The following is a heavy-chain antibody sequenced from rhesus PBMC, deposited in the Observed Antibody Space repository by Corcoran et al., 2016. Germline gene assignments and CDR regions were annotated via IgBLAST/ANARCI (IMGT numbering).Heavy chain of an antibody. CDR3: ARDTLYYYSGSPIDY. V-gene: IGHV4-122*02. J-gene: IGHJ4*01. D-gene: IGHD3-16*01. CDR2: ISYSGST. Sequence: QLQLQESGPGLVKPSETLSLTCTVSGYSISSGYGWSWIRQPPGKGLEWIGYISYSGSTSYNPSLKGRVTISRDTSKNQFSLKLSSLTAADTAVYYGARDTLYYYSGSPIDYWGQGVLVTVS. CDR1: GYSISSGYG.